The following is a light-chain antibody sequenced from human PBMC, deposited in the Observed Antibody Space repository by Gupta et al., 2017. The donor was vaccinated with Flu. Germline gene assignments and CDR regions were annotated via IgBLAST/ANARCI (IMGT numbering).Light chain of an antibody. CDR3: QQYDTSPLT. V-gene: IGKV3-20*01. Sequence: RASVTCRGRQSLSSSTYLAWYQQKPGQAPRLLIYGESSRHSGTPDRFSGSGSGTDFTLTISRLEPEDFAVYYCQQYDTSPLTFGPGTKVDV. CDR2: GES. J-gene: IGKJ3*01. CDR1: QSLSSSTY.